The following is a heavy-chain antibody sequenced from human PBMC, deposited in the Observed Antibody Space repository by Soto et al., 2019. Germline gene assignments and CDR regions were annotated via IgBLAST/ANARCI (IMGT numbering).Heavy chain of an antibody. CDR1: GDSVSSTSAA. CDR2: TYQRSQWYS. J-gene: IGHJ4*02. V-gene: IGHV6-1*01. CDR3: ARDHSSAWSQHVYFDY. D-gene: IGHD6-19*01. Sequence: KQSQTLSLTCAISGDSVSSTSAAWNWIRQSPSRGLEWLGRTYQRSQWYSDYAVAVKSRVIIKSDTSKNQFSLQLNSVTPEDTAVYYCARDHSSAWSQHVYFDYWGQGILVTVSS.